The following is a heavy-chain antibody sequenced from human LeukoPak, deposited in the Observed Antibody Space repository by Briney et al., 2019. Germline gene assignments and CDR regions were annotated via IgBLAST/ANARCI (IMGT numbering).Heavy chain of an antibody. CDR3: ARAMYHWNDGSCFDI. J-gene: IGHJ3*02. D-gene: IGHD1-20*01. CDR1: GFTFSNYA. V-gene: IGHV3-64*01. CDR2: ISSNGGRT. Sequence: GGSLRLSCAASGFTFSNYAMHWVRQAPGKGLEYVSGISSNGGRTYFGNSVKGRFTISRDNSKNTLYLQMGSLRPEDMAVYYCARAMYHWNDGSCFDIWGQGTMVTVSS.